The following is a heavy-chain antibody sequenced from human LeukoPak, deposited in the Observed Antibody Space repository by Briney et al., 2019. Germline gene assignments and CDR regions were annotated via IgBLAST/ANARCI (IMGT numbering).Heavy chain of an antibody. CDR1: GGSFSGYY. J-gene: IGHJ5*02. D-gene: IGHD5-18*01. Sequence: SETLSLTCAVYGGSFSGYYWSWIRQPPGKGLEWIGEINHSGSTNYNPSLKSRVTISVDTSKNQFSLKLSSVTAADTAVYYCAREIVDTAMVTGSWFDPWGQGTLVTVSS. V-gene: IGHV4-34*01. CDR3: AREIVDTAMVTGSWFDP. CDR2: INHSGST.